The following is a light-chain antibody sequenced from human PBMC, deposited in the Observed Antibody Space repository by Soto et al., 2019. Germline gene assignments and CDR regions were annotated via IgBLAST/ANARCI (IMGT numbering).Light chain of an antibody. CDR2: GVT. V-gene: IGLV2-8*01. Sequence: QSVLTQPPSASGSPGESVTVSCTGASSDVGRYDYVSWYQQHPGKAPKLLIYGVTKRPSGVPDRFSGSKSGNTASLTVSGLQADDEAYYYCAAWDDSLKGWVFGGGTKLTVL. CDR3: AAWDDSLKGWV. CDR1: SSDVGRYDY. J-gene: IGLJ3*02.